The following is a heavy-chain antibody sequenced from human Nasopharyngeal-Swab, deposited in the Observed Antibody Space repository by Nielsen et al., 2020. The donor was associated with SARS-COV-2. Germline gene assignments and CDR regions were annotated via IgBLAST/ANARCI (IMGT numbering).Heavy chain of an antibody. Sequence: GESVKISCSASGFTFSSYAMHWVRPAPGKGLEYVSAISSNGGSTYYADSVKGRFTISRDNSKNTLYLQMNSLRAEDTAVYYCAKDWGVRELDYWGQGTLVTVSS. CDR2: ISSNGGST. CDR3: AKDWGVRELDY. D-gene: IGHD3-10*01. J-gene: IGHJ4*02. V-gene: IGHV3-64*04. CDR1: GFTFSSYA.